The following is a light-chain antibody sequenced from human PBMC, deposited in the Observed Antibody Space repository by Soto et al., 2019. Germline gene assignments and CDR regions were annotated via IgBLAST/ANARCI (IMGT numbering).Light chain of an antibody. Sequence: EIVMTQSPATLSVSPGEGATLSCRASQSISTHLAWYQQKPGQTPRLLIYGASIRATGVPVRFSGSGSGTDCTHTIASLQSEDFAVYYCQQYDTWPPHTFGQGTKVEI. CDR3: QQYDTWPPHT. CDR2: GAS. V-gene: IGKV3-15*01. CDR1: QSISTH. J-gene: IGKJ2*01.